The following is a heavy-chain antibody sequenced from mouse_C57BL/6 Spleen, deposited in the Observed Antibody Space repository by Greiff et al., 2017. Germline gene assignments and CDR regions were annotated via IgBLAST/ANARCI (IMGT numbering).Heavy chain of an antibody. V-gene: IGHV1-67*01. Sequence: QVQLQQSGPELVRPGVSVKISCKGSGYTFTDYAMHWVKQSHAKSLEWIGVISTYYGDASSNQKFKDQATMTVDKSSSASYMELARQTADDAAFYYSARGPVYYAMDYWGQGTSVTVSS. J-gene: IGHJ4*01. CDR2: ISTYYGDA. CDR1: GYTFTDYA. CDR3: ARGPVYYAMDY.